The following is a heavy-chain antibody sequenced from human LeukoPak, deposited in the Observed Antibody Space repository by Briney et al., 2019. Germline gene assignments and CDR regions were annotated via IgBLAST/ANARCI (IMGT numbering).Heavy chain of an antibody. J-gene: IGHJ4*02. CDR2: IYSGGST. CDR1: GFTVSSNY. CDR3: ARDIAAAGYFDY. D-gene: IGHD6-13*01. Sequence: GGSLRLSCAASGFTVSSNYMSWVRQAPGKGLEWVSVIYSGGSTYYADSVKGRLTISGDNSKNTLYLQMNSLRAEDTAVYYCARDIAAAGYFDYWGQGTLVTVSS. V-gene: IGHV3-53*01.